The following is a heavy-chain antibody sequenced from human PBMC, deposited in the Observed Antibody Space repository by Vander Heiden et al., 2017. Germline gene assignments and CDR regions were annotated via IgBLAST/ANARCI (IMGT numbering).Heavy chain of an antibody. V-gene: IGHV3-9*01. J-gene: IGHJ4*02. D-gene: IGHD1-26*01. Sequence: ELQLVESGGGLVQPGRSLRLSCAASGFTFKDYAMHWVRQSPGKGLEWVSGISWNGGGTDYADSVKGRFTISRDNARNALYLQMNSLTVEDSALYYCAKDFDYNHSGELMDYWGLGTLVTVSS. CDR3: AKDFDYNHSGELMDY. CDR2: ISWNGGGT. CDR1: GFTFKDYA.